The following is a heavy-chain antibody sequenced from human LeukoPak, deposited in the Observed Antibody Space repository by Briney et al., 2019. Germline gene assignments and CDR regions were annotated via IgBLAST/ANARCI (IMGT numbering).Heavy chain of an antibody. CDR2: ISSSGSTI. CDR3: ARANNWNDINDAFDI. V-gene: IGHV3-48*03. CDR1: GFTFSSYE. D-gene: IGHD1-1*01. Sequence: GGSLRLSCAASGFTFSSYEMNWVRQAPGKGLEWVSYISSSGSTIYYADSVKGRFTISRDNAKNSLYLQMNSLRAEDTAVYYCARANNWNDINDAFDIWGQGTMVTVSS. J-gene: IGHJ3*02.